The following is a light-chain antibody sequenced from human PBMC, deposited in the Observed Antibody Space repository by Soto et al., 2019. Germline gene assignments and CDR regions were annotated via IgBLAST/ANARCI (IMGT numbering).Light chain of an antibody. CDR2: DVI. J-gene: IGLJ1*01. V-gene: IGLV2-11*01. CDR3: CSYAGSYTHA. Sequence: QSALTQPRSVSGSPGQSVTISCTGTSSDVGTYTYVSWYQQHPGKAPKLIIYDVIKRPSGVPDRFSGSKSGNTASLTISGLQAEDEADYYCCSYAGSYTHAFGTGTKVTVL. CDR1: SSDVGTYTY.